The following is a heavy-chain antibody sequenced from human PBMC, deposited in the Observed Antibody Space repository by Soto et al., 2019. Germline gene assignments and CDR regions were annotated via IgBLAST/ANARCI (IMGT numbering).Heavy chain of an antibody. CDR3: ASENQKYYDFWSGSLPYYYYGMDV. Sequence: PGGSLRLSCAASGFTVSSNYMSWVRQAPGNGLEWVSFIYSGGSTYYADSVKGRFTISRDNSKNTLYLQMNSLRAEDTAVYYCASENQKYYDFWSGSLPYYYYGMDVWGQGTTVTVSS. J-gene: IGHJ6*02. V-gene: IGHV3-53*01. CDR1: GFTVSSNY. D-gene: IGHD3-3*01. CDR2: IYSGGST.